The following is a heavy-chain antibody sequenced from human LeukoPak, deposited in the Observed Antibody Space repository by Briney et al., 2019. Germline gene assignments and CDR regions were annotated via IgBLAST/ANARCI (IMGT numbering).Heavy chain of an antibody. CDR3: TTDWHIVVVPSATTLHFDY. V-gene: IGHV3-15*01. CDR1: GFTFSNAW. J-gene: IGHJ4*02. CDR2: IKSKTDGGTT. D-gene: IGHD2-2*01. Sequence: GGSLRLSCAASGFTFSNAWMSWVRQAPGKGLEWVGRIKSKTDGGTTDYAAAVKGRFTISRDDSKNTLYLKMNSLKTEDTAVYYCTTDWHIVVVPSATTLHFDYWGQGTLVTVSS.